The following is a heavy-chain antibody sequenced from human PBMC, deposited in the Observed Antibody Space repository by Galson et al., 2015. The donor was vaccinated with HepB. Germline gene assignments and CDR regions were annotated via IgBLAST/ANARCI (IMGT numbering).Heavy chain of an antibody. D-gene: IGHD2-15*01. CDR1: GFTFSSYS. CDR2: ISSSSSYI. J-gene: IGHJ3*02. Sequence: SLRLSCAASGFTFSSYSMNWVRQAPGKGLEWVSSISSSSSYIYYTDSVKGRFTFSRDNAQNSLYLQMNSLRAEDTAVYYCARGGYCSGGSCYSPPYGALYIWGQGTMVTVSS. V-gene: IGHV3-21*06. CDR3: ARGGYCSGGSCYSPPYGALYI.